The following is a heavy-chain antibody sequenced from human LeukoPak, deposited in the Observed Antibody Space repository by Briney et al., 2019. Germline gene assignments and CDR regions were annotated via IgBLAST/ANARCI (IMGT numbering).Heavy chain of an antibody. Sequence: PSETLPLTCAVYGGSFSGYYWSWIRQPPGKGLEWIGEINHSGSTNYNPSLKSRVTISVDTSKNQFSLKLSSVTAADTAVYYCARQRLSAYYYGMDVWGQGTTVTVSS. D-gene: IGHD6-25*01. J-gene: IGHJ6*02. CDR3: ARQRLSAYYYGMDV. CDR1: GGSFSGYY. V-gene: IGHV4-34*01. CDR2: INHSGST.